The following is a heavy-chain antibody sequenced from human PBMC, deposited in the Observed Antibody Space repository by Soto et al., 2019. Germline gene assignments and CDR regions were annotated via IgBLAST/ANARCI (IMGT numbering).Heavy chain of an antibody. V-gene: IGHV1-3*01. J-gene: IGHJ4*02. CDR2: INAGNDNT. CDR1: EYTCLNYA. CDR3: AKYDFWTTGFDY. Sequence: GASVNVPCSASEYTCLNYAIHCVRKAPGQRPESMGRINAGNDNTKYSQKFQGRDNITRNTSESTAHMELSSLRSEDTAVYYCAKYDFWTTGFDYWGQGTLVKVAS. D-gene: IGHD3-3*01.